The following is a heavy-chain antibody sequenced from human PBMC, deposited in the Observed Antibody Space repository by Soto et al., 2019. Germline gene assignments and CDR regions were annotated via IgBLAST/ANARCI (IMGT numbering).Heavy chain of an antibody. V-gene: IGHV4-59*08. D-gene: IGHD1-26*01. Sequence: SETLSLTCTVSGGSISSYYWSWIRQPPGKGLEWIGYIYYSGSTNYNPSLKSRVTISVDTSKNQFSLKLSSVTAADTAVYYCARAVSGSYSGFVDFWFDPWGQGTLVTVSS. CDR1: GGSISSYY. CDR3: ARAVSGSYSGFVDFWFDP. CDR2: IYYSGST. J-gene: IGHJ5*02.